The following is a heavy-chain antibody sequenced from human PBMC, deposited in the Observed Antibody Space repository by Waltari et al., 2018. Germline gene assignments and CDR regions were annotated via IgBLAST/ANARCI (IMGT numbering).Heavy chain of an antibody. CDR3: ARVSAVAGRVGPTDY. V-gene: IGHV4-39*07. D-gene: IGHD6-19*01. J-gene: IGHJ4*02. Sequence: QLQLQESGPGLVKPSETLSLTCTVSGGSISSSSYYWGWIRQPPGKGLEWIGSIYYSGSTYYNPSLKSRVTISVDTSKNQFSLKLSSVTAADTAVYYCARVSAVAGRVGPTDYWGQGTLVTVSS. CDR2: IYYSGST. CDR1: GGSISSSSYY.